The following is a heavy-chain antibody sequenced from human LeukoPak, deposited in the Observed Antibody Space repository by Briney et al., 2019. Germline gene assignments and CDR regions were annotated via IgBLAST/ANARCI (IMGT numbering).Heavy chain of an antibody. D-gene: IGHD1-26*01. CDR3: ATPKQEGKGRWYHDL. J-gene: IGHJ2*01. CDR1: GFSFSKYW. Sequence: GGSLRLSCLASGFSFSKYWMSWARQSPGKGLEWLANIGQDGSEQKYVDSVKGRFTISRDNAKNSLYLQMNRLRVEDTAVYYCATPKQEGKGRWYHDLWGRGTMVTVSP. V-gene: IGHV3-7*01. CDR2: IGQDGSEQ.